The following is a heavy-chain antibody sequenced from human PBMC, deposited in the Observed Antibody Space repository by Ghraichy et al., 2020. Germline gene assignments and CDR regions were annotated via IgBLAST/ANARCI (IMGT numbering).Heavy chain of an antibody. D-gene: IGHD3-22*01. V-gene: IGHV1-58*01. CDR3: AAGGGDYYDSSGQYWYFDL. J-gene: IGHJ2*01. Sequence: SVKVSCKASGFTFSSSAVQWVRQARGQRLEWIGWIVVGSGNTNYAQKFQERVTITRDMSTSTAYMELSSLRSEDTAVYYCAAGGGDYYDSSGQYWYFDLWGRGTLVTVSS. CDR2: IVVGSGNT. CDR1: GFTFSSSA.